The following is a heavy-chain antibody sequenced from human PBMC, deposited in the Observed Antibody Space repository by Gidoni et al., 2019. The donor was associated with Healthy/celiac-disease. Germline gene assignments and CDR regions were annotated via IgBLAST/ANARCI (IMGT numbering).Heavy chain of an antibody. D-gene: IGHD1-26*01. CDR1: GFTFGAYA. CDR2: IRSKAYGGTT. V-gene: IGHV3-49*03. CDR3: TRDWFEELLDIEGDY. Sequence: EVQLVESGGGLVQPGRSLRLSCTASGFTFGAYAMSWFRQAPGKGLEWVGFIRSKAYGGTTEYAASVKGRFTISRDDSKSIAYLQMNSLKTEDTAVYYCTRDWFEELLDIEGDYWGQGTLVTVSS. J-gene: IGHJ4*02.